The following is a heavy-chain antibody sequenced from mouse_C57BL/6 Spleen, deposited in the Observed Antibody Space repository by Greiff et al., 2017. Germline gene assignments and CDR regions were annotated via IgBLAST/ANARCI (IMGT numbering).Heavy chain of an antibody. CDR2: ISDGGSYT. J-gene: IGHJ1*03. D-gene: IGHD1-1*01. CDR3: ARDNPYYYGSSSWYFDV. Sequence: DVKLVESGGGLVKPGGSMKLSCAASGFTFSSYAMSWVRQTPEKRLEWVATISDGGSYTYYPDNVKGRFTISRDNAKNNLYLQMSHLKSEDTAMYYCARDNPYYYGSSSWYFDVWGTGTTVTVSS. V-gene: IGHV5-4*01. CDR1: GFTFSSYA.